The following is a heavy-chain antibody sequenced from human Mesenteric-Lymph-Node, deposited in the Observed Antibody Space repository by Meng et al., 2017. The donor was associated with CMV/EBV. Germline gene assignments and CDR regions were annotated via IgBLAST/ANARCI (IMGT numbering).Heavy chain of an antibody. CDR3: ARQGEKYYDFWRGFYAEDYCYGMDV. J-gene: IGHJ6*02. CDR2: ISSSGSTR. CDR1: GFTFSSYE. V-gene: IGHV3-48*03. Sequence: GESLKISCAASGFTFSSYEMNWVRQAPGKGLEWVSYISSSGSTRYYADSVKGRFTISRDNAKNSLYLQMNSLRAEDTAVYYCARQGEKYYDFWRGFYAEDYCYGMDVWGQGTTVTVSS. D-gene: IGHD3-3*01.